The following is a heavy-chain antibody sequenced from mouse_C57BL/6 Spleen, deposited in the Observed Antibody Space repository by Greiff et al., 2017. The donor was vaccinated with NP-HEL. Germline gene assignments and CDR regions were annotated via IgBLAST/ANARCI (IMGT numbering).Heavy chain of an antibody. Sequence: EVQLQQSGAELVKPGASVKLSCTASGFNIKDYYMHWVKQRPEQGLEWIGRLDPEDGETKYVPKCQGQATLTADTSSNTAYLQLSSLTSEDTAVYYWVIWGGYDEGLAYWGQGARVTVSA. D-gene: IGHD2-2*01. J-gene: IGHJ3*01. CDR3: VIWGGYDEGLAY. V-gene: IGHV14-2*01. CDR2: LDPEDGET. CDR1: GFNIKDYY.